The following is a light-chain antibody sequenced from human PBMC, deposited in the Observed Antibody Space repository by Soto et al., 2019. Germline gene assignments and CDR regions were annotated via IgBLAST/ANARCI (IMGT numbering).Light chain of an antibody. J-gene: IGKJ4*01. Sequence: EIVMTQSPATLSVSPGERATLSCRASQSVSSNLAWYQQKPGQVPRLLMYGASTRATGIPARFSGSGSGTEFTLTISSLQSEDFAVYSCQQYNNWPDTFGGGTKVEIK. CDR1: QSVSSN. CDR3: QQYNNWPDT. CDR2: GAS. V-gene: IGKV3-15*01.